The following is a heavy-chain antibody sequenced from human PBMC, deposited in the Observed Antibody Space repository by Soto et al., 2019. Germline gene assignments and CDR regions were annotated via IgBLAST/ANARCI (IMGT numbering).Heavy chain of an antibody. D-gene: IGHD4-17*01. CDR3: ARREIHGDYAQYYGMDV. Sequence: QVQLVQSGAEVKKPGASVNVSCKASGYTFTGYYMHWVRQAPGQGLEWMGWINPNRGGTNYAQKFQGRVTMTRDTSISTAYMELSRLRSDDTAVYYCARREIHGDYAQYYGMDVWGQGTTVTVSS. J-gene: IGHJ6*02. CDR1: GYTFTGYY. CDR2: INPNRGGT. V-gene: IGHV1-2*02.